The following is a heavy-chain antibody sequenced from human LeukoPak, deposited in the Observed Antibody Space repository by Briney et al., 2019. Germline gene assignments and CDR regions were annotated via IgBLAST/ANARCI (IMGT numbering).Heavy chain of an antibody. CDR2: INHSGST. CDR3: ARGVIVVVNQTPRFDY. V-gene: IGHV4-34*01. D-gene: IGHD3-22*01. Sequence: PSETLSLTCAVYGGSFSGYYWSWIRQPPGKGLEWIGEINHSGSTNYNPSLKSRVTISVDTSKNQFSLKLSSVTAADTAVYYCARGVIVVVNQTPRFDYWGQGTLVTVSS. J-gene: IGHJ4*02. CDR1: GGSFSGYY.